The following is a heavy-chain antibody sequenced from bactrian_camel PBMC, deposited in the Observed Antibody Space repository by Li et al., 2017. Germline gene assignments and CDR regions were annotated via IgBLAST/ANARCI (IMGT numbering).Heavy chain of an antibody. V-gene: IGHV3S10*01. Sequence: DVQLVESGGGSVQVGGSLRLSCAPTSGDIGSGYCMGWFRQAPGKEREGVARIEASGSTWHAASVKGRFTISQDTANNTVYLQMNSLKPDDTAVYYCARDTRADTKGQGTQVTVS. CDR1: GDIGSGYC. J-gene: IGHJ4*01. D-gene: IGHD1*01. CDR2: IEASGST.